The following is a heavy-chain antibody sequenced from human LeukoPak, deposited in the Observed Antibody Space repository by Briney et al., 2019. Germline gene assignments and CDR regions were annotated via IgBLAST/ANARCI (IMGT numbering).Heavy chain of an antibody. CDR1: GGSISSYY. V-gene: IGHV4-4*08. Sequence: SETLSLTCTVSGGSISSYYWSWIRQPPGKGLEWIGYIFTSGGTNYNPSLKSRVTISVDTSKNQFSLRLYSVPAADTAVYYCARRDIYYFYMDVWGKGTTVSVSS. CDR2: IFTSGGT. CDR3: ARRDIYYFYMDV. J-gene: IGHJ6*03.